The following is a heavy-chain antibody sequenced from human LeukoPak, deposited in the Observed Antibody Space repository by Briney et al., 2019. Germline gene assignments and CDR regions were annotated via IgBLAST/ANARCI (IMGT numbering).Heavy chain of an antibody. J-gene: IGHJ6*03. Sequence: GGSVKVSCKGSGFTLTDYIHWVRQDPRKGLQWMGWIKPNSGDTDYAQKFQGRVTMTRDPSISTVYMELSSLRSDDTAVYYCARADSVPAGDYHYWYMDVWGKGTTVTVSS. CDR1: GFTLTDY. V-gene: IGHV1-2*02. CDR3: ARADSVPAGDYHYWYMDV. D-gene: IGHD2-2*01. CDR2: IKPNSGDT.